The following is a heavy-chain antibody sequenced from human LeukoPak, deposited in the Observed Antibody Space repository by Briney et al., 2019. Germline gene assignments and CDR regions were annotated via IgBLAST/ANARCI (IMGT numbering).Heavy chain of an antibody. CDR1: GGSISSYY. V-gene: IGHV4-59*01. CDR2: IYYSGST. J-gene: IGHJ2*01. D-gene: IGHD3-10*01. Sequence: SGTLSLTCTVSGGSISSYYWSWIRQPPGKGLEWVGYIYYSGSTNYNPSLKSRVTISVDTSKNQFSLKLSSVTAADTAVYYCAREPSNYGSGRPPYWYFDLWGRGTLVTVSS. CDR3: AREPSNYGSGRPPYWYFDL.